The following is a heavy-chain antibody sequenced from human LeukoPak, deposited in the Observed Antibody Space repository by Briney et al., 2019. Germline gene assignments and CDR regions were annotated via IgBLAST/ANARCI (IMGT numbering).Heavy chain of an antibody. CDR3: ARRLYSSGWYDAFDI. Sequence: GGSLSLSCAASGFTVSSNYMSWVRQAPGKGLEWVSVIYSGGSTYYADSVKGRFTISRDNSKNTLHLQMNSLRVEDTAVYYCARRLYSSGWYDAFDIWGQGTMVTASS. D-gene: IGHD6-19*01. CDR2: IYSGGST. V-gene: IGHV3-53*01. J-gene: IGHJ3*02. CDR1: GFTVSSNY.